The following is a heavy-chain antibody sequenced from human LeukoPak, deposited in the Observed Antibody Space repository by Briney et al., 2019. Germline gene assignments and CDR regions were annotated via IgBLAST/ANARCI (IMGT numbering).Heavy chain of an antibody. D-gene: IGHD3-9*01. CDR2: ISSSSSYI. J-gene: IGHJ4*02. V-gene: IGHV3-21*01. CDR3: ARLSPGEDYDILTGLIDY. CDR1: GFTFSSYS. Sequence: GGSLRLSCAASGFTFSSYSMNWVRQAPGKGLEWVSSISSSSSYIYYADSVKGRFTISRDNAKNSLYLQMNSLRAEDTAVYYCARLSPGEDYDILTGLIDYRGQGTLVTVSS.